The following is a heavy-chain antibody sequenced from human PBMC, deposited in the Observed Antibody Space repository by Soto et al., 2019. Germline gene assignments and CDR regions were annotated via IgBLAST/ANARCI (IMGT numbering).Heavy chain of an antibody. D-gene: IGHD2-15*01. Sequence: GGSLRLSCAASGFTFSSYGMHWVRQAPGKGLEWVAVISYDGSNKYYADSVKGRFTISRDNSKNTLYLQMNSLRAEDTAVYYCAGGYCSGGSCYRGLDYWGQGTLVTVSS. V-gene: IGHV3-30*03. CDR1: GFTFSSYG. CDR2: ISYDGSNK. J-gene: IGHJ4*02. CDR3: AGGYCSGGSCYRGLDY.